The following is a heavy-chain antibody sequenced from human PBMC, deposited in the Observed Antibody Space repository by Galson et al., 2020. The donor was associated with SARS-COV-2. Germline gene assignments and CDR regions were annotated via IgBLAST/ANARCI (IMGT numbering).Heavy chain of an antibody. J-gene: IGHJ6*02. D-gene: IGHD3-10*01. Sequence: ASVKVSCKASGYTFTSYYMHWVRQAPGQGLEWMGIINPSGGSTSYAQKFQGRVTMTRDTSTSTVYMELSSLRSEDTAVYYCARDMAGGAGVTELLWFGDSLYGMDVWGQGTTVTVSS. V-gene: IGHV1-46*01. CDR2: INPSGGST. CDR1: GYTFTSYY. CDR3: ARDMAGGAGVTELLWFGDSLYGMDV.